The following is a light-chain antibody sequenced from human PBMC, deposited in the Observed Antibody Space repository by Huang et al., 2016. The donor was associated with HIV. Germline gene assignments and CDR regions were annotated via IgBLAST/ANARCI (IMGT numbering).Light chain of an antibody. CDR3: QQHYSTPWT. CDR2: WAS. CDR1: QSVLYSANKKHLPMNC. V-gene: IGKV4-1*01. Sequence: DIVMTQSPDSLAVPLGERATISCVSSQSVLYSANKKHLPMNCLAWYQKKPGQPPKLLIYWASSRASGVPDRFSGSGYGTDFTLTISSLQAEDVAVYYCQQHYSTPWTFGQGTKVEIK. J-gene: IGKJ1*01.